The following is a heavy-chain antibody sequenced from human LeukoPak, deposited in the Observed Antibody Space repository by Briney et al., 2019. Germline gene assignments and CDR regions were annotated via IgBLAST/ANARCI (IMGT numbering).Heavy chain of an antibody. CDR1: GGSISSGGYS. Sequence: SETLSLTCAVSGGSISSGGYSWSWIRQPPGKGLEWIGEINHSGSTNYNPSLKSRVTISVDTSKNQFSLKLSSVTAADTAVYYCARDPDSSTSRPIDYWGQGTLVTVSS. CDR2: INHSGST. CDR3: ARDPDSSTSRPIDY. V-gene: IGHV4-34*01. J-gene: IGHJ4*02. D-gene: IGHD2-2*01.